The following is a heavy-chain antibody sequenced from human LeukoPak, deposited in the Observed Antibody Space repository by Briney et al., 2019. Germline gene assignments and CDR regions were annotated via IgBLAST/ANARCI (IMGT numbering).Heavy chain of an antibody. J-gene: IGHJ3*02. CDR1: GFTFSSYG. CDR3: AKDGITIFGVVTKPFDI. Sequence: GGSLRLSCAASGFTFSSYGMHWVRQAPGKGLEWVAFIRYDGSNKYYADSVKGRFTISRDNSKNTLYPQMNSLRAEDTAVYYCAKDGITIFGVVTKPFDIWGQGTMVTVSS. CDR2: IRYDGSNK. V-gene: IGHV3-30*02. D-gene: IGHD3-3*01.